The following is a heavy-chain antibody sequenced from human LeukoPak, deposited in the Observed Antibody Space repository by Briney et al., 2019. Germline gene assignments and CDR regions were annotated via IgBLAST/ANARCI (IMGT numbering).Heavy chain of an antibody. CDR1: GFMFSSYW. Sequence: GGSLRLSCAASGFMFSSYWMTWVRQAPGKGLEWVANIKEDGSKKNYVDSVKGRFTISRDNAKNSLYLQMNSLRVEDTAVYYCAKGYSSSWYWYYYGMDVWGQGTTVTVSS. CDR3: AKGYSSSWYWYYYGMDV. D-gene: IGHD6-13*01. CDR2: IKEDGSKK. V-gene: IGHV3-7*03. J-gene: IGHJ6*02.